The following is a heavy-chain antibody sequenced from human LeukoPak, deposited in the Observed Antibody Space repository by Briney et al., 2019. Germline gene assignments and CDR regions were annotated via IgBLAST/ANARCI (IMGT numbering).Heavy chain of an antibody. CDR2: ISYDGSNK. D-gene: IGHD6-19*01. CDR1: GFTFSSYA. Sequence: GASLRLSCAASGFTFSSYAMHWVRPAPGKGLEWVAVISYDGSNKYYEDSVKGRFTISRDNSKNTLYLQMNSLRAEDTAVYYCARVGSSGWDFDYWGQGTLVTVSS. CDR3: ARVGSSGWDFDY. J-gene: IGHJ4*02. V-gene: IGHV3-30*04.